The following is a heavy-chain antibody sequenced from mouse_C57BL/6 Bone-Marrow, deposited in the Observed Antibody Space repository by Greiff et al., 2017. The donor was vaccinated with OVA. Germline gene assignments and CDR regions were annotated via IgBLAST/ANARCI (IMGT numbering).Heavy chain of an antibody. CDR3: ARGGSSGPAWFAY. Sequence: QVQLKQPGAELVRPGSSVKLSCKASGYTFTSYWMHWVKQRPIQGLEWIGNIDPSDSETHYNQKFKDKATLTVDKSSSTAYMQLSSLTSEDSAVYYCARGGSSGPAWFAYWGQGTLVTVSA. D-gene: IGHD3-2*02. CDR2: IDPSDSET. J-gene: IGHJ3*01. V-gene: IGHV1-52*01. CDR1: GYTFTSYW.